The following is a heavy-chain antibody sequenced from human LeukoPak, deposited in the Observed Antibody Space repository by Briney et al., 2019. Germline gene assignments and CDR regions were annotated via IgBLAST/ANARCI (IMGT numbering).Heavy chain of an antibody. D-gene: IGHD6-13*01. CDR3: ARVVKVSSSWYSPSDY. V-gene: IGHV3-20*01. CDR2: INWNGGST. Sequence: GGSLRLSCAASGFTFDDYGMSWVRQAPGKGLEWVSGINWNGGSTGYADSVKGRFTISRDNAKNSLYLQMNSLRAEDTAMYHCARVVKVSSSWYSPSDYWGQGTLVTVSS. CDR1: GFTFDDYG. J-gene: IGHJ4*02.